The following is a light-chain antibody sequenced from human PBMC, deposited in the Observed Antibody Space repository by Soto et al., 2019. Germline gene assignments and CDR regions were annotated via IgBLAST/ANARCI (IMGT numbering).Light chain of an antibody. CDR2: TAS. Sequence: DIEMTQSPSSLSASIGDRVTITCRARQVISNYLAWYQQKPGKVPKLLIHTASTLQSGVPSRFSGSGSGTDFTLTISSLQPEDVATYYCQRHNSAPITFGQGTRLEI. J-gene: IGKJ5*01. CDR1: QVISNY. V-gene: IGKV1-27*01. CDR3: QRHNSAPIT.